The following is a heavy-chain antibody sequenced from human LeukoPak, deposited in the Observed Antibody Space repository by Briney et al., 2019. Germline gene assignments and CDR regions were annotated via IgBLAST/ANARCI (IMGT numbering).Heavy chain of an antibody. CDR2: ISYDGSKK. D-gene: IGHD3-22*01. V-gene: IGHV3-30*04. CDR3: ARALYDSSGYYPGILDY. Sequence: PGRSLRLSCAASGFTFSSYVMHWVRQAPGKGLEWVIVISYDGSKKDYADSVKGRFTISRDNSKNALYLQMNSLRAEDTAVYYCARALYDSSGYYPGILDYWGQGTLVTVSS. CDR1: GFTFSSYV. J-gene: IGHJ4*02.